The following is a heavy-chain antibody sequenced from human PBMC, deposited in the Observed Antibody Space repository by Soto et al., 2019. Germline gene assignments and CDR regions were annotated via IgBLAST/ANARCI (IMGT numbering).Heavy chain of an antibody. V-gene: IGHV1-18*01. CDR1: GYTFTSYG. Sequence: QVQLVQSGAEVKKPGASVKVSCKASGYTFTSYGISWVRQAPGQGLEWMGWINVYNGKTNYAQKIQGRVTMTTDTXXXXXXXXXXXXXXXXXXXXXCXRDTSRGEYDYWVQGTLVTVSS. J-gene: IGHJ4*02. CDR3: XRDTSRGEYDY. D-gene: IGHD3-10*01. CDR2: INVYNGKT.